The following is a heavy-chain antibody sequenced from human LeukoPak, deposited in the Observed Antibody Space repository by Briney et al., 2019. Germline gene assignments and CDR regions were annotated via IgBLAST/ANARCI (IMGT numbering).Heavy chain of an antibody. CDR3: ARIDILTGYPLLSFDYGMDV. Sequence: ASVKVSRKASGYTFTGYYMHWVRQAPGQGLEWMGWINPNSGGTNYAQKFQGRVTMTRDTSISTAYMELSRLRSDDTAVYYCARIDILTGYPLLSFDYGMDVWGQGTTVTVSS. J-gene: IGHJ6*02. CDR1: GYTFTGYY. V-gene: IGHV1-2*02. D-gene: IGHD3-9*01. CDR2: INPNSGGT.